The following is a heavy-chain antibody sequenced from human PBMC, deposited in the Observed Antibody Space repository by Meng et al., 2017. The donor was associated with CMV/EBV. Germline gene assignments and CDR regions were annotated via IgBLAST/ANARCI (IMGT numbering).Heavy chain of an antibody. D-gene: IGHD5-24*01. Sequence: GESLKISCAASGFTFSSYSMNWVRQAPGKGLEWVSSISSSSSYIYYADSVKGRFTISRDNAKNSLYLQMNSLRAEDTAVYYCARGEMATIRPLDYWCQGPLVTVSS. CDR3: ARGEMATIRPLDY. CDR1: GFTFSSYS. V-gene: IGHV3-21*01. J-gene: IGHJ4*02. CDR2: ISSSSSYI.